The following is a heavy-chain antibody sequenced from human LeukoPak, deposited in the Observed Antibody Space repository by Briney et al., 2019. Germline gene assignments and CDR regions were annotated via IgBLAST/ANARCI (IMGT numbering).Heavy chain of an antibody. J-gene: IGHJ4*02. CDR2: ISGSGGSN. Sequence: GGSLRLSCAASGFTFSSYAMSWVRQAPGKGLEWVSAISGSGGSNYYADSVKGRFTISRDNSKNTLYLQMNSLRAEDTAVYYCATQFIAAAGTGNYWGQGTLVTVSS. CDR1: GFTFSSYA. V-gene: IGHV3-23*01. CDR3: ATQFIAAAGTGNY. D-gene: IGHD6-13*01.